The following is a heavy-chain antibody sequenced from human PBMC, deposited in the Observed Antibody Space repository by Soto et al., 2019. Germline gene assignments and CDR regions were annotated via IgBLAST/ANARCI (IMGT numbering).Heavy chain of an antibody. Sequence: EVQLVESGGGLVQPGRSLRLSCAASGFTFDDYAMHWVRQAPGKGLEWVSGISWNSGSIGYADSVKGRFTISRDNAKNSLYLQMNSLRAEDTALYYCAKDPFRIMAGTPAFDIWGQGTMVTVSS. D-gene: IGHD6-19*01. CDR1: GFTFDDYA. CDR3: AKDPFRIMAGTPAFDI. V-gene: IGHV3-9*01. CDR2: ISWNSGSI. J-gene: IGHJ3*02.